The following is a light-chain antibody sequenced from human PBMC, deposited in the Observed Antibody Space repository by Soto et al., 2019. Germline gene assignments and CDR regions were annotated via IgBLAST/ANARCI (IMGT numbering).Light chain of an antibody. CDR3: QQYNNLPPRT. Sequence: EIVMTQSPVTLSVSPGERATLSCRASQSISNHLAWYQQKPGQPPRLLIYGASTRATGIPARFSGSGSGTEFTLTISSLQSEDFAVYYCQQYNNLPPRTFGQGTQLEIK. CDR2: GAS. J-gene: IGKJ2*01. CDR1: QSISNH. V-gene: IGKV3-15*01.